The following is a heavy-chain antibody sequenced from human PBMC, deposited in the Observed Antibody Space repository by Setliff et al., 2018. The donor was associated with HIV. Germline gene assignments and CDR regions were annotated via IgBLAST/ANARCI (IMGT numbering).Heavy chain of an antibody. J-gene: IGHJ4*02. V-gene: IGHV3-7*03. CDR1: GFTFSNYW. CDR2: IKQDGSEQ. Sequence: GGSLRLSCAASGFTFSNYWMSWVRQAPGKGLEWVANIKQDGSEQFYVDSVKGRFTISRDNAKNSLYLQMNSLRAEDTAVYFCASGRGESRTNYFDYWGQGTLVTVST. CDR3: ASGRGESRTNYFDY.